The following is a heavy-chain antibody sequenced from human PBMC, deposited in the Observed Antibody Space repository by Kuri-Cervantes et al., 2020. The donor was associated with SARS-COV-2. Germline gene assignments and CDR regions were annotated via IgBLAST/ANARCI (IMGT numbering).Heavy chain of an antibody. V-gene: IGHV4-61*02. CDR2: IYTSGST. Sequence: SETLSLTCTVSGGSIGSGNYYWSWIRQPAGKGLEWIGRIYTSGSTSNNPSLKSRVTISVDTSKNQFSLKLSSVTAADTAVYYCARDKLQFDAFDIWGQGTTVTVSS. CDR3: ARDKLQFDAFDI. J-gene: IGHJ3*02. D-gene: IGHD5-24*01. CDR1: GGSIGSGNYY.